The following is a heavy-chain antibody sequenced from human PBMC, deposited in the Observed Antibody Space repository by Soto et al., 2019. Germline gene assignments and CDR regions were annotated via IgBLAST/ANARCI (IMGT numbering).Heavy chain of an antibody. CDR1: GGTFNNYA. CDR3: ASFDGTLVRGGRASPYEMDV. J-gene: IGHJ6*02. CDR2: IIPTFGTG. V-gene: IGHV1-69*01. Sequence: QVLLVQSGPEVKKPGSSVKVSCKASGGTFNNYAINWVRQAPGKGLEWMGGIIPTFGTGNHAQKFQGRVTITADESRTTAYVELNSLRSEDTAIYYCASFDGTLVRGGRASPYEMDVWGQGTTVIVSS. D-gene: IGHD3-10*01.